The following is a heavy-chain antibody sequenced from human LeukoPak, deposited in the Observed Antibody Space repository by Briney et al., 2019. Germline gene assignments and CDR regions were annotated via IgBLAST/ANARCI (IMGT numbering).Heavy chain of an antibody. CDR3: ARKLESPMTPTQKREVWLDP. D-gene: IGHD1-1*01. CDR1: GFTFSSYG. CDR2: IWYDGSNK. V-gene: IGHV3-33*01. J-gene: IGHJ5*02. Sequence: GGSLRLSCAASGFTFSSYGMHWVRQAPGKGLEWVAVIWYDGSNKYYADSVKGRFTISRDNSKNTLYLQMNSLRAEDTAVYYCARKLESPMTPTQKREVWLDPGGQGPLVTVSS.